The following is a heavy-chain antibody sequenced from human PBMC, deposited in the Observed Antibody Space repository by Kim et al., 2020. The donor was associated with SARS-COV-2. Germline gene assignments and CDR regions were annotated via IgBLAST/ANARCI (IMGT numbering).Heavy chain of an antibody. CDR1: GVSISSGPYY. J-gene: IGHJ4*02. V-gene: IGHV4-31*03. CDR3: ARGITSGPRPNDY. D-gene: IGHD3-10*01. CDR2: IFYSGST. Sequence: SETLSLTCTVAGVSISSGPYYWTWMRQHPGKGLEWIGYIFYSGSTYYNPSLRSRVTISAATSKNQFFLKLTSVTAADTAVYYCARGITSGPRPNDYLGQGTLVTVSS.